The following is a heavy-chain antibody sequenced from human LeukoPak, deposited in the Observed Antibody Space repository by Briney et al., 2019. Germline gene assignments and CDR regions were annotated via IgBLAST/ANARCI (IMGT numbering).Heavy chain of an antibody. CDR2: INPNSGGT. CDR3: ASVSVAVDFDY. D-gene: IGHD6-19*01. Sequence: ASGKVSCKAAGYTFTGYYMHWVRQAPGQGLELMGWINPNSGGTNYAQKFQGRVTMIRDTSISTAYMALSRLRSDDTAVYYCASVSVAVDFDYWGQGTLVHVSS. V-gene: IGHV1-2*02. CDR1: GYTFTGYY. J-gene: IGHJ4*02.